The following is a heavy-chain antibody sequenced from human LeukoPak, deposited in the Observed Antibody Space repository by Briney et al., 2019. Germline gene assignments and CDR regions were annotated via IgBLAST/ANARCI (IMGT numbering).Heavy chain of an antibody. V-gene: IGHV1-46*01. CDR3: ARDWSIVVVPAAGWFDP. D-gene: IGHD2-2*01. Sequence: ASVKVSCKASGYTFTSYYMHWVRQAPGQGLEWMGIINPSGGSTTYAQKFQGRVTMTRDTSTSTVYMELSSLRSEDTAVYYCARDWSIVVVPAAGWFDPWGQGTLVTVSS. J-gene: IGHJ5*02. CDR2: INPSGGST. CDR1: GYTFTSYY.